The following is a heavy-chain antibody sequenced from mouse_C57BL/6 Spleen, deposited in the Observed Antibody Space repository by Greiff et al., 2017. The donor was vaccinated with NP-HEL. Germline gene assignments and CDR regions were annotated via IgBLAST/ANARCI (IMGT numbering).Heavy chain of an antibody. D-gene: IGHD2-2*01. Sequence: ESGPGLVKPSQSLSLTCSVTGYSITSGYYWNWIRQFPGNKLEWMGYISYDGSNNYNPSLKNRISITRDTSKNQFFLKLNSVTTEDTATYYCARDQLGLRQDWYFDVWGTGTTVTVSS. J-gene: IGHJ1*03. CDR3: ARDQLGLRQDWYFDV. CDR1: GYSITSGYY. V-gene: IGHV3-6*01. CDR2: ISYDGSN.